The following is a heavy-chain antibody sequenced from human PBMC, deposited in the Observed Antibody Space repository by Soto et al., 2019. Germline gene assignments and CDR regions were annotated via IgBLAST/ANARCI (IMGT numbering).Heavy chain of an antibody. V-gene: IGHV1-24*01. J-gene: IGHJ4*02. CDR1: GYTLTELS. CDR3: ATPGVLWFGTYYFDY. CDR2: FDPEDGET. D-gene: IGHD3-10*01. Sequence: ASVKVSCKVSGYTLTELSMHSVRQAPGKGLEWMGGFDPEDGETIYAQKFQGRVTMTEDTSTDTAYMELSSLRSEDTAVYYCATPGVLWFGTYYFDYWGQGTLVTVSS.